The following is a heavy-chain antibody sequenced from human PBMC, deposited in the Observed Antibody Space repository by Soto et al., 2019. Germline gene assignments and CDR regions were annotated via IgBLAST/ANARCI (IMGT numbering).Heavy chain of an antibody. V-gene: IGHV4-31*03. CDR2: IYYSGST. D-gene: IGHD6-13*01. Sequence: QVQLQESGPGLVKPSQTLSLTCTVSGGSISSGGYYWSWIRKHPGQGLEWIGYIYYSGSTYYNPYLKSRVTISVDTSKTQFSLKLSSVTAADTAVYYCARDSEQQLRYGMDVWGQGTTVTVSS. CDR1: GGSISSGGYY. J-gene: IGHJ6*02. CDR3: ARDSEQQLRYGMDV.